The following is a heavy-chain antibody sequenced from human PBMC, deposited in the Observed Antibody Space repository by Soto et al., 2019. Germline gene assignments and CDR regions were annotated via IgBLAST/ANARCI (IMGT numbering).Heavy chain of an antibody. D-gene: IGHD6-13*01. CDR3: ARGAGSLAAARRSDYYYYMDV. Sequence: SQTLSLTCAISGDSVSSNSAAWNWIRQSPSRGLEWLGRTYYRSKWYNDYAVSVKSRITINPDTSKNQFSLQLNSVTPEDTAVYYCARGAGSLAAARRSDYYYYMDVWGKGTTVTVSS. CDR1: GDSVSSNSAA. V-gene: IGHV6-1*01. J-gene: IGHJ6*03. CDR2: TYYRSKWYN.